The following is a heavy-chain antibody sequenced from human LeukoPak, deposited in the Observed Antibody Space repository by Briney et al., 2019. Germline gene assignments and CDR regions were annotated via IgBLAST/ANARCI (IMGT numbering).Heavy chain of an antibody. D-gene: IGHD3-3*01. CDR3: ARATYDFWSGYYSFDY. J-gene: IGHJ4*02. V-gene: IGHV4-39*07. CDR2: IYYSGST. Sequence: PSETLSLTCTVSGGSISSSSYYWGWIRQPPGKGLEWIGSIYYSGSTYYNPSLKSRVTISVDTSKNQFSLKLSSVTAADTAVYYCARATYDFWSGYYSFDYWGQGTLVTVSS. CDR1: GGSISSSSYY.